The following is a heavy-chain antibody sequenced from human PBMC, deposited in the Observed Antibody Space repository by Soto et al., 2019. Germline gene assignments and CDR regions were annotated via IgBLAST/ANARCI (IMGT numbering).Heavy chain of an antibody. V-gene: IGHV1-69*13. Sequence: ASVKVSCKASGGTFSSYAISWVRQAPGQGLEWMGGIIPIFGTANYAQKFQGRVTITADESTSTAYMELSSLRSEDTAVYYCAVGRYSGSYYFDYWGQGTLVTVSS. J-gene: IGHJ4*02. CDR3: AVGRYSGSYYFDY. D-gene: IGHD1-26*01. CDR2: IIPIFGTA. CDR1: GGTFSSYA.